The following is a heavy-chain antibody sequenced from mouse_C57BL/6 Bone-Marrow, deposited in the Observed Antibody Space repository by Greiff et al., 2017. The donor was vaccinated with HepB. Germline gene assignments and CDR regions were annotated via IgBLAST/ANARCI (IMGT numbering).Heavy chain of an antibody. CDR3: ARRGVAPHFDY. D-gene: IGHD1-1*01. J-gene: IGHJ2*01. CDR2: INPSTGGT. V-gene: IGHV1-42*01. CDR1: GYSFTGYY. Sequence: EVKLVESGPELVKPGASVKISCKASGYSFTGYYMNWVKQSPEKSLEWIGEINPSTGGTTYNQKFKAKATLTVDKSSSTAYMQLKSLTSEDSAIYYCARRGVAPHFDYWGQGTTLTVSS.